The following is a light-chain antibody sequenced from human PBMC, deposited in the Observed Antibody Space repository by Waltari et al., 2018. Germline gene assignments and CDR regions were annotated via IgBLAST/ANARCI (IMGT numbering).Light chain of an antibody. J-gene: IGKJ1*01. CDR1: QSIGKY. CDR3: QKYDRLPAT. CDR2: AAS. Sequence: EIVLTQSPGTLSLSPGERATLSCRASQSIGKYLVWYQQKPGQAPRLLMYAASSRAPGIPDRFSGSGSGTDFSLTISRLEPEDFAVYYCQKYDRLPATVGQGTKVEIK. V-gene: IGKV3-20*01.